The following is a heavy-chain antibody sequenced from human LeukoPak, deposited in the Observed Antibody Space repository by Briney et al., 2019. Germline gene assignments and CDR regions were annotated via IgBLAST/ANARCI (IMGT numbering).Heavy chain of an antibody. CDR3: ARANFLYCSSTSCLFDY. V-gene: IGHV1-2*02. CDR1: GYTFTDYY. Sequence: ASVKVSFKASGYTFTDYYMHWVRQAPGQGFEWMGWINPNDGDTYYAQKFQSRVTMTRDTSISTAHMEVSRLRSDDTAVYYCARANFLYCSSTSCLFDYWGQGTLVTVSS. D-gene: IGHD2-2*01. CDR2: INPNDGDT. J-gene: IGHJ4*02.